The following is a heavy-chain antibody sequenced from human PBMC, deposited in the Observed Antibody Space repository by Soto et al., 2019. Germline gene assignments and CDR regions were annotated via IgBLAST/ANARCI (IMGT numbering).Heavy chain of an antibody. CDR2: ISYDGSNK. J-gene: IGHJ6*02. CDR3: AKDLGDSSGYYYVKSHGMDV. D-gene: IGHD3-22*01. CDR1: GFTFSSYG. Sequence: QVQLVESGGGVVQPGRSLRLSCAASGFTFSSYGMHWVRQAPGKGLEWVAVISYDGSNKYYADSVKGRFTISRDNSKNTLYLQMNRLRAEDTAVYYCAKDLGDSSGYYYVKSHGMDVWGQGTTVTVSS. V-gene: IGHV3-30*18.